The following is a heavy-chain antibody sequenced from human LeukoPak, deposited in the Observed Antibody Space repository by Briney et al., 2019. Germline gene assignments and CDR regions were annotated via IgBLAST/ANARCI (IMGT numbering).Heavy chain of an antibody. CDR2: ISAYNGNT. J-gene: IGHJ4*02. V-gene: IGHV1-18*01. Sequence: ASVKVSCKASGYPFINHGITWVRQAPGQGLEWMGWISAYNGNTNYAQKLQGRVTMTTDTSTSTAYMELRSLRSDDTAVYYCARDQKAVAGTWDYWGQGTLVTVSS. D-gene: IGHD6-19*01. CDR1: GYPFINHG. CDR3: ARDQKAVAGTWDY.